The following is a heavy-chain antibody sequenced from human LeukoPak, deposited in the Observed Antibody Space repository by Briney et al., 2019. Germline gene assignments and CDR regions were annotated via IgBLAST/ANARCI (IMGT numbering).Heavy chain of an antibody. V-gene: IGHV1-69*05. J-gene: IGHJ6*03. Sequence: GASVKVSCKASGGTFSSYAISWVRQAPGRGLEWMGGIIPIFGTANYAQKFQGRVTITTDESTSTAYMELSSLRSEDTAVYYCARHSFYYYYMDVWGKGTTVTVSS. CDR2: IIPIFGTA. CDR1: GGTFSSYA. D-gene: IGHD2-15*01. CDR3: ARHSFYYYYMDV.